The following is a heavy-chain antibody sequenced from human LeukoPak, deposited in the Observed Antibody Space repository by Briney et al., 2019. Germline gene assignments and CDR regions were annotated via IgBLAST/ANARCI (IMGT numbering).Heavy chain of an antibody. Sequence: PGGSLRLSCAASGFTFSSYDMNWVRQAPGKGLEWVSAVSGSGGGTHYADSVKGRFTISRDNSKNTLYLQMNSLRAEDTAIYYCAKSYGSGSYLTWFDPWGQRTLVTVSS. V-gene: IGHV3-23*01. D-gene: IGHD3-10*01. CDR1: GFTFSSYD. J-gene: IGHJ5*02. CDR3: AKSYGSGSYLTWFDP. CDR2: VSGSGGGT.